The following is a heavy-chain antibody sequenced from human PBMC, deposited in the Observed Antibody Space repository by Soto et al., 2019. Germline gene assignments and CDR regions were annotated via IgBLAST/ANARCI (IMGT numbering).Heavy chain of an antibody. D-gene: IGHD3-16*01. V-gene: IGHV4-39*01. J-gene: IGHJ6*02. CDR3: ATVASSRYYFAMDI. Sequence: PSETLSLTCTVSGGPTLTTNYYWGWVRQAPGKGLEWIGSIYYSGASYYNPSLKSRVAISIDTSRNQFFLKLSSVTAADTAVYYCATVASSRYYFAMDIWGQGTTVTVSS. CDR2: IYYSGAS. CDR1: GGPTLTTNYY.